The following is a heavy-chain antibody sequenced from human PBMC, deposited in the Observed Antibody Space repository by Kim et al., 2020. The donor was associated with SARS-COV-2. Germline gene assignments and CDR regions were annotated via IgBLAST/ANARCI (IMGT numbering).Heavy chain of an antibody. D-gene: IGHD1-26*01. V-gene: IGHV3-66*01. CDR2: IYSGGST. CDR1: GFTVSSNY. Sequence: GGSLRLSCAASGFTVSSNYMSWVRQAPGKGLEWVSVIYSGGSTYYADSVKGRFTISRDNSKNTLYLQMNSLRAEDTAVYYCARSYLYYYGMDVWGQGTTVTVSS. CDR3: ARSYLYYYGMDV. J-gene: IGHJ6*02.